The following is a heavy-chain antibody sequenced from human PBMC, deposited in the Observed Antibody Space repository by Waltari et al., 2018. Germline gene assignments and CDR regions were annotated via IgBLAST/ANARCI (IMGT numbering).Heavy chain of an antibody. CDR2: ISYDGSNK. D-gene: IGHD4-17*01. CDR3: AKGTRRFNYYYGMDV. V-gene: IGHV3-30*18. CDR1: GFTFSSYG. Sequence: QVQLVESGGGVVQPGRSLRLSCAASGFTFSSYGMHRVRQAPGKGLEWVAVISYDGSNKYYADSVKGRFTISRDNSKNTLYLQMNSLRAEDTAVYYCAKGTRRFNYYYGMDVWGQGTTVTVSS. J-gene: IGHJ6*02.